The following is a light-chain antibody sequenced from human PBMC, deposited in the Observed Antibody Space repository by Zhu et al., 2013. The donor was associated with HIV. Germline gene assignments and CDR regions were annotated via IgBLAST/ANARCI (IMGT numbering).Light chain of an antibody. V-gene: IGKV3D-15*01. CDR3: QYRNEWPPGAT. Sequence: EIVMTQSPATLSVSPGERATLSCRATQSVSNNLAWYQQKPGQAPRLLIYGAYTRGTAIPARFSGSGSGTEFTLTISSLQSEDSAVYYCQYRNEWPPGATFGQGTRLEIK. CDR1: QSVSNN. CDR2: GAY. J-gene: IGKJ5*01.